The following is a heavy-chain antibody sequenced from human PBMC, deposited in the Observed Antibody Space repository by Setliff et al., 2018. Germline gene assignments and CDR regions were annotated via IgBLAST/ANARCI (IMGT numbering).Heavy chain of an antibody. CDR3: ARGAPGWELLSWFDP. CDR1: GGSISHHY. V-gene: IGHV4-59*11. D-gene: IGHD1-26*01. Sequence: PSETLSLTCTVSGGSISHHYWSWIRQPPGKGLEWVGYMYNSGNTNYNPSLRRRVAISVDKSKNQFSLKLSSVTAADTAVYYCARGAPGWELLSWFDPWGQGTLVTVSS. CDR2: MYNSGNT. J-gene: IGHJ5*02.